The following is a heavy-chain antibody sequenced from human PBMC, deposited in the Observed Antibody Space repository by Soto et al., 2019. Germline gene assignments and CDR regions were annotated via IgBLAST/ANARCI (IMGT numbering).Heavy chain of an antibody. Sequence: SETLSLTCAVYGGSFSGYYWSWIRQPPGKGLEWIGEINHSGSTNYNPSLKSRVTISVETSKNQFSLKLSSVTAADTAVYYCAREDGSGSYYNSHYYYYYMDVWGKGTTVTVSS. J-gene: IGHJ6*03. CDR2: INHSGST. CDR1: GGSFSGYY. D-gene: IGHD3-10*01. V-gene: IGHV4-34*01. CDR3: AREDGSGSYYNSHYYYYYMDV.